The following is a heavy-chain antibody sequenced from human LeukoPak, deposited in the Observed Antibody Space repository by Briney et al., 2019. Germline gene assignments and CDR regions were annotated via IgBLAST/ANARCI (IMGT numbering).Heavy chain of an antibody. CDR1: GFTFSACE. D-gene: IGHD3-10*01. CDR3: ARVATMVRVPLDALDI. Sequence: GGSLRLSCAISGFTFSACELTWVRQAPGKGLEWVSYISRSGGTRYYADSVKGRFTMSRDNAKNSLYLQMNSLRAEDTAVYYCARVATMVRVPLDALDIWGQGTMVSVSS. J-gene: IGHJ3*02. CDR2: ISRSGGTR. V-gene: IGHV3-48*03.